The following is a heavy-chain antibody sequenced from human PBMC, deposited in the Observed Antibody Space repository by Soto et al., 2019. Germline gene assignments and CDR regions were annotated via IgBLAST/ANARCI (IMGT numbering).Heavy chain of an antibody. CDR3: VRVPIGHSDDSGYSDS. D-gene: IGHD3-22*01. J-gene: IGHJ5*01. Sequence: GESLKSSCMPRGYNFPGYWIGWVRQMPGKGLEWMGRIAPADSYTNYSPSFHGHVTMSVDRSTSTAYLQWGSLKASDTAMYYCVRVPIGHSDDSGYSDSWGQGTQVTVSS. CDR1: GYNFPGYW. CDR2: IAPADSYT. V-gene: IGHV5-10-1*01.